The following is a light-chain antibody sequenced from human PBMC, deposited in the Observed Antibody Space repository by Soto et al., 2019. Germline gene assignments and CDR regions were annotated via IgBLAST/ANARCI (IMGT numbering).Light chain of an antibody. CDR1: QSVSSN. CDR2: DAD. V-gene: IGKV3D-15*01. CDR3: QQSASSVT. J-gene: IGKJ5*01. Sequence: EIVMTQSPATLSVSPGERATLSCRASQSVSSNLAWYQQKPGQAPTLLIYDADTRATGIPDRFSGSGFGTHFTLTISSLEPEDFAMYYCQQSASSVTFGQGTRLEI.